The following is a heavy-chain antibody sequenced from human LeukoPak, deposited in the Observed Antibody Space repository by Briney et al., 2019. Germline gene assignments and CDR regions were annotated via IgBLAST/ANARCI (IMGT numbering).Heavy chain of an antibody. V-gene: IGHV3-64D*06. CDR3: VKEGGKLWFGELDY. Sequence: GGSLRLSCSASGFTFSSYAMHWVRQAPGKGLEYVSAISSNGGSTYYADSVKGRFTISRDNPKNTLYLQMSSLRAEDTAVYYCVKEGGKLWFGELDYWGQGTLVTVSS. CDR1: GFTFSSYA. CDR2: ISSNGGST. J-gene: IGHJ4*02. D-gene: IGHD3-10*01.